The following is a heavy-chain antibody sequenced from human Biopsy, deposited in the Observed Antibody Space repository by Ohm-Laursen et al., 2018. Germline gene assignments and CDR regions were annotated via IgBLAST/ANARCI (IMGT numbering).Heavy chain of an antibody. CDR1: GYLFINYG. J-gene: IGHJ4*02. Sequence: ESSVKVSCKASGYLFINYGISWVRQAPGQGLEWLGWISTYNGNTNYAQKFRGRVTMTTDKPTSTAYVELRSLRSDDMAVYYCARTVDTVVVTPSDHWGQGTLVTVSS. CDR2: ISTYNGNT. CDR3: ARTVDTVVVTPSDH. V-gene: IGHV1-18*03. D-gene: IGHD5-18*01.